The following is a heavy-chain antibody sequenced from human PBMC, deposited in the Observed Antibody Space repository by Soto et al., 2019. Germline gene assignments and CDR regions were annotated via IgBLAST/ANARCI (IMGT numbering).Heavy chain of an antibody. CDR3: ASTRIYYDSSEPDAFDI. CDR1: GYTFTSYA. Sequence: ASVKVSCKASGYTFTSYAMHWVRQAPGQRLEWMGWINAGNGNTKYSQKFQGRVTMTRDTSTSTVYMELSSLRSEDTAVYYCASTRIYYDSSEPDAFDIGGQGPMVTVS. V-gene: IGHV1-3*01. D-gene: IGHD3-22*01. J-gene: IGHJ3*02. CDR2: INAGNGNT.